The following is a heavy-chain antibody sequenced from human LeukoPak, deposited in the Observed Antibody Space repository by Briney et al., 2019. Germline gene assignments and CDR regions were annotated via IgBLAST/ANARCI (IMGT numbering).Heavy chain of an antibody. V-gene: IGHV3-21*01. J-gene: IGHJ4*02. Sequence: GRSLTLSCAASGFTFSSYSMNWVRQAPGKGLEWLSFISSSSSYIYYADSVKGRFTISRDNAKNSRYLQMNSLRAEDTAVYYCARVGQGGSGSYYNPFDYWGQGTLVTVSS. CDR2: ISSSSSYI. CDR1: GFTFSSYS. CDR3: ARVGQGGSGSYYNPFDY. D-gene: IGHD3-10*01.